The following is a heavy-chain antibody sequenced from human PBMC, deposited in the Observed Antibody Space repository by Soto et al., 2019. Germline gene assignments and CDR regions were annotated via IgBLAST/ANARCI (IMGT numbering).Heavy chain of an antibody. J-gene: IGHJ3*02. CDR3: ARRCSSTSCYNTGYSYGKPALDAFDI. CDR2: IYPGDSDT. Sequence: GDSLKISCIGSGYNFTSYWIGWVRQMPGKGLEWMGIIYPGDSDTRYSPSFQGQVTISADKSISTAYLQWSSLKASDTAMYYCARRCSSTSCYNTGYSYGKPALDAFDIWGQGTMVTVSS. CDR1: GYNFTSYW. V-gene: IGHV5-51*01. D-gene: IGHD2-2*02.